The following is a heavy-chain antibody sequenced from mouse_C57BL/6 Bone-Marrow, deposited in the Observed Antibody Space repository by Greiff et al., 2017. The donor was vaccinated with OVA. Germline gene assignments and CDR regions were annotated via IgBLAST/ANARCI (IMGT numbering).Heavy chain of an antibody. CDR3: ARHEDGYYASYFDY. CDR1: GYAFSSSW. Sequence: QVQLKESGPELVKPGASVKISCKASGYAFSSSWMNWVKQRPGKGLEWIGRIYPGDGDTNYNGKFKGKATLTADKSSSTAYMQLSSLTSGDSAVYFGARHEDGYYASYFDYWGQGTTLTVSS. D-gene: IGHD2-3*01. J-gene: IGHJ2*01. V-gene: IGHV1-82*01. CDR2: IYPGDGDT.